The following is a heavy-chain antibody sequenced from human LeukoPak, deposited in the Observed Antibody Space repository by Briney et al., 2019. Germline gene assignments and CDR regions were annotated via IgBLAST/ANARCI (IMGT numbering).Heavy chain of an antibody. J-gene: IGHJ6*02. D-gene: IGHD2-21*02. Sequence: ETLSLTCTVSGGSISSHYWSWIRQPPGKGLEWIGYIYYSGSTNYNPSLKSRVTISVDTSKNQFSLKLSSVTAADTAVYYCARAAGYCGGDCYSREGYYYGMDVWGQGTTVTVSS. V-gene: IGHV4-59*11. CDR2: IYYSGST. CDR1: GGSISSHY. CDR3: ARAAGYCGGDCYSREGYYYGMDV.